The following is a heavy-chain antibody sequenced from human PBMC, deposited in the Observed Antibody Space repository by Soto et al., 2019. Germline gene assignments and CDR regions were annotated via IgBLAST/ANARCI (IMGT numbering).Heavy chain of an antibody. Sequence: QVQLVQSGAEVKKPGSSVKVSCKASGGTFSSYAISWVRQAPGQGLEWMGGIIPIFGTANYAQKFQGRVTITADESTSTAYMELSSLRSEDTAVYYCARDPVDILTGSESRYYYYYGMDVWGQGTTVTVSS. CDR3: ARDPVDILTGSESRYYYYYGMDV. D-gene: IGHD3-9*01. CDR2: IIPIFGTA. CDR1: GGTFSSYA. J-gene: IGHJ6*02. V-gene: IGHV1-69*12.